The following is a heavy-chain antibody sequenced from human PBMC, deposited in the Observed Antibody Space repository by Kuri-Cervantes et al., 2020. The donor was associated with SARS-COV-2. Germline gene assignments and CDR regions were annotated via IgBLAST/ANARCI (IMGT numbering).Heavy chain of an antibody. CDR2: ISNSGSYT. CDR3: ARGRQQLPWNFDY. V-gene: IGHV3-11*06. Sequence: GESLKISCAASGFTFSDYYMSWIRQAPGKGLEWVSYISNSGSYTNYAGSVKGRFTISRDNAKNSLYLQMSSLRGDDTAVYYCARGRQQLPWNFDYWGQGILVTVSS. D-gene: IGHD6-13*01. CDR1: GFTFSDYY. J-gene: IGHJ4*02.